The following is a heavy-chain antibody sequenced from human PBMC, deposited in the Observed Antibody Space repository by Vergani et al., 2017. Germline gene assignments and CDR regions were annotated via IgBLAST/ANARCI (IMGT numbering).Heavy chain of an antibody. V-gene: IGHV1-69*01. CDR2: LSPGVGRL. J-gene: IGHJ6*02. CDR1: GGSFKNYG. Sequence: QEQLVQSGAEAKKPGSSVTVSCKASGGSFKNYGFAWVRQAPGKGLEWMGELSPGVGRLQIAQRFKGRLTIAAEESTSTVYMEMSSLRSEDTAVYYCARDHRYYYDSSGAGVGYYYGMDVWGQGTTVTVSS. D-gene: IGHD3-22*01. CDR3: ARDHRYYYDSSGAGVGYYYGMDV.